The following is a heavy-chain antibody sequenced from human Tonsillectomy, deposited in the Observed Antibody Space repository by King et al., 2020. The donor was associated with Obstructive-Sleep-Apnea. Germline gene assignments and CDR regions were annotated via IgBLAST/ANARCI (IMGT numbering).Heavy chain of an antibody. D-gene: IGHD1-26*01. V-gene: IGHV1-69*01. CDR3: ARGMSGRSYFDY. Sequence: VQLVQSGAEVKKPGSSVKVSCKASGGTSSSNAISWVRQAPGQGLEWMGGTIPLFGTANYAQKFQGRVTITADESTSTAYMGLSSLRSEDTAVYYCARGMSGRSYFDYWGQGTLVTVSS. CDR2: TIPLFGTA. J-gene: IGHJ4*02. CDR1: GGTSSSNA.